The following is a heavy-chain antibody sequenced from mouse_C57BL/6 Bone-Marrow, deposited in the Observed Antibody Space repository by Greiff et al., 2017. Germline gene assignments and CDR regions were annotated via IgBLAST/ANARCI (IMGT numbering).Heavy chain of an antibody. CDR2: INPSSGYT. J-gene: IGHJ4*01. CDR1: GYTFTSYT. V-gene: IGHV1-4*01. Sequence: VQLQQSGAELVRPGASVKMSCKASGYTFTSYTMHWVKQRPGQGLEWIGYINPSSGYTKYNQKFKDKATLTADKSSSTAYMPLSSLTSEDSAVFYCARLRGYYGYPYAMDYWGQGTSVTVSS. D-gene: IGHD2-2*01. CDR3: ARLRGYYGYPYAMDY.